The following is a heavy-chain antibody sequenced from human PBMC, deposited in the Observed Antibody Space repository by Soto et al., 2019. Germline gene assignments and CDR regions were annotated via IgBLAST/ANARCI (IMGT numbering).Heavy chain of an antibody. V-gene: IGHV3-33*01. CDR3: ARGAIPYYGMDV. Sequence: QVQLVESGGGVVQPGRSLRLSCAASGFTFSSYGMHWVRQAPGKGLEWVAVIWYDGSNKYYADSVKGRFTISRDNSKNTLYLQMNSLRAEDTAVYYCARGAIPYYGMDVWDQGTTVTVSS. D-gene: IGHD2-2*02. CDR2: IWYDGSNK. CDR1: GFTFSSYG. J-gene: IGHJ6*02.